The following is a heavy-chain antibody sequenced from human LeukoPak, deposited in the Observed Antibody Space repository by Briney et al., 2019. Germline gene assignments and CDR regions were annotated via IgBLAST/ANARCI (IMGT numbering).Heavy chain of an antibody. V-gene: IGHV4-59*01. CDR1: GGSISSYY. Sequence: PSETLSLTCTVSGGSISSYYWSWIRQPPGKGLEWIGYIYYSGSTNYNPSLKSRVTMSVDTSKNQFSLKLSSVTAADTAVYYCARDPFYRNGAFDIWGQGTMVTVSS. J-gene: IGHJ3*02. CDR3: ARDPFYRNGAFDI. D-gene: IGHD2-8*01. CDR2: IYYSGST.